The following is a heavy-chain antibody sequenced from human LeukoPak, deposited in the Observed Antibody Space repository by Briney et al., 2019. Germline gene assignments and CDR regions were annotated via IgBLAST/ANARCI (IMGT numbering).Heavy chain of an antibody. J-gene: IGHJ3*02. D-gene: IGHD6-13*01. CDR3: ARDPDSSSWYQKAFDI. V-gene: IGHV3-30*04. Sequence: GGSLRLSCAASGFTFSSYAMHWVRQAPGKGLEWVAVISYDGSNKYYADSVKGRFTISRDNSKNTLYLQMNSLRAEDTAVYYCARDPDSSSWYQKAFDIWAKGQWSPSLQ. CDR2: ISYDGSNK. CDR1: GFTFSSYA.